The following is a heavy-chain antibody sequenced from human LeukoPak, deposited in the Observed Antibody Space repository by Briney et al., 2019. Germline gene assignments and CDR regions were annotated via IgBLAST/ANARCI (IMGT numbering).Heavy chain of an antibody. Sequence: SETLSLTCPVSGGSISSSSYYWGWIRQPPGKGLEWIGSIYYSGITYYNPSLKSRVTISVGTSKNQFSLKLSSVTAADTAVYYCARSSYYYDSSGYPNWFDPWGQGTLVTVSS. J-gene: IGHJ5*02. CDR1: GGSISSSSYY. V-gene: IGHV4-39*07. D-gene: IGHD3-22*01. CDR3: ARSSYYYDSSGYPNWFDP. CDR2: IYYSGIT.